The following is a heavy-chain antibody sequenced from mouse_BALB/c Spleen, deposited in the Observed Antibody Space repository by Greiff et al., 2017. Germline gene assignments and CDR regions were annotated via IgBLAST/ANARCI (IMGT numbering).Heavy chain of an antibody. J-gene: IGHJ1*01. D-gene: IGHD1-2*01. CDR3: ARGAAKRYFDV. CDR2: ISSGGSYT. Sequence: VTLVESGGGLVKPGGSLKLSCAASGFTFSSYAMSWVRQSPEKRLEWVAEISSGGSYTYYPDTVTGRFTISRDNAKNTLYLEMSSLRSEDTAMYYCARGAAKRYFDVWGAGTTVTVSS. CDR1: GFTFSSYA. V-gene: IGHV5-9-4*01.